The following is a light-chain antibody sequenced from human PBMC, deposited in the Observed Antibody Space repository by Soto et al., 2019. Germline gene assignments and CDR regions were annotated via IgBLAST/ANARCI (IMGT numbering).Light chain of an antibody. Sequence: DIQVTQSPSSLTASIGERVTITCRASRSVGSRLNWYQQKPGKAPALLIYDATDIQTGVPSRFRGRGSGTDFTLTITSLQPEDVATYYCQHSFGTPPYTFGQGTRL. CDR1: RSVGSR. CDR3: QHSFGTPPYT. CDR2: DAT. J-gene: IGKJ2*01. V-gene: IGKV1-39*01.